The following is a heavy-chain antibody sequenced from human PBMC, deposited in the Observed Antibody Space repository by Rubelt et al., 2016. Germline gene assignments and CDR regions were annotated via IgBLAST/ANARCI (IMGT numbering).Heavy chain of an antibody. CDR3: ARDSRYQLLSLNWFDP. Sequence: QVQLVQSGAEVKKPGASVKVSCKASGYTFTGYYMHWVRQAPGQGLEWMGWINPNSGGANYAQKFQGRVTMTRDTSISTAYMELSRLRSDDTAVYYCARDSRYQLLSLNWFDPWGQGTLVTVSS. V-gene: IGHV1-2*02. D-gene: IGHD2-2*01. CDR2: INPNSGGA. J-gene: IGHJ5*02. CDR1: GYTFTGYY.